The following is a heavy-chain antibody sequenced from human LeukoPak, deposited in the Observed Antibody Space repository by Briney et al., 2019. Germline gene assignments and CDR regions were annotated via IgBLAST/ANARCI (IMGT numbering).Heavy chain of an antibody. CDR1: GGSISSGDYY. CDR2: IYYSGST. J-gene: IGHJ6*02. D-gene: IGHD4-17*01. CDR3: ARGFDGDYVPDVYYYGMDV. V-gene: IGHV4-30-4*01. Sequence: SETLSLTCTVSGGSISSGDYYWSWIRQPPGKGLEWVGYIYYSGSTYYNPSLQSRVTISVDTYKNEFSLKLSSVTAADTAVYYCARGFDGDYVPDVYYYGMDVWGQGTTVTVSS.